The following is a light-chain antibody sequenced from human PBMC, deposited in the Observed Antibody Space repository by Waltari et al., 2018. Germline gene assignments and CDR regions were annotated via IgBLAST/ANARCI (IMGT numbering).Light chain of an antibody. CDR3: QQGYSYPLT. Sequence: DIQMTQSPSSLSVSVGDTVTITCQASQGIGNNLNWYQQKPGKAPKLLIYRASSLQSGIPSRFSGSGSGTDFTLTISSLQPEDFATYYCQQGYSYPLTFGGGTKVEIK. V-gene: IGKV1-16*01. CDR1: QGIGNN. J-gene: IGKJ4*01. CDR2: RAS.